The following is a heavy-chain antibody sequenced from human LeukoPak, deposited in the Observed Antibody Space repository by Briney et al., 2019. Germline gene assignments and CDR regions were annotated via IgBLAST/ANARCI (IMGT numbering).Heavy chain of an antibody. Sequence: PSETLSLTCTVSGGSISSSSYYWGWIRQPPGKGLEWIGSIYYSGSTYYNPSLKSRVTISVDTSKNQFSLKLSSVTAADTAVYYCVRNLGIWSPFHIWGQGTMVTVSS. D-gene: IGHD3-16*01. J-gene: IGHJ3*02. V-gene: IGHV4-39*01. CDR3: VRNLGIWSPFHI. CDR1: GGSISSSSYY. CDR2: IYYSGST.